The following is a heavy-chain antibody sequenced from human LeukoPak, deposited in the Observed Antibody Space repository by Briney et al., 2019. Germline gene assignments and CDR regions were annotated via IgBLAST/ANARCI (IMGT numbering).Heavy chain of an antibody. CDR2: ISSGSDIA. CDR3: ARESVGLGYCSGGDCRPHMDV. D-gene: IGHD2-15*01. J-gene: IGHJ6*03. V-gene: IGHV3-48*01. Sequence: GGSLRLSCAASGFTFSSYSMNWVRQAPGKGLEWVSYISSGSDIAYYADSVKGRFTISRDSGENSVYLQMNSLRGEDTAVYYCARESVGLGYCSGGDCRPHMDVWGKGTTVTVSS. CDR1: GFTFSSYS.